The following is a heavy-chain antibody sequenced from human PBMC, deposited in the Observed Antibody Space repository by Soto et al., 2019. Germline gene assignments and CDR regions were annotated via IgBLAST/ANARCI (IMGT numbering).Heavy chain of an antibody. Sequence: EVQLLESGGGLVQPGGSLRLSCAASGFTFSTYAMNWVRQAPGNGLEWVSAISGSGGSIHYADSVKGRFTISRDNSKNPPYLQMNSLRDEDPAVYHCVKGYWKGDVWGQGTTVTVSS. V-gene: IGHV3-23*01. CDR2: ISGSGGSI. D-gene: IGHD1-1*01. CDR3: VKGYWKGDV. CDR1: GFTFSTYA. J-gene: IGHJ6*02.